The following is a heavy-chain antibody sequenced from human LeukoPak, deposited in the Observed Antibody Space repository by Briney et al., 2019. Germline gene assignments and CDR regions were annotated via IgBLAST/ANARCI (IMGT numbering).Heavy chain of an antibody. CDR3: AGDTPPGGEYYFEY. D-gene: IGHD3-16*01. CDR2: IWHDGSKE. V-gene: IGHV3-33*01. CDR1: GFSFSTYG. J-gene: IGHJ4*02. Sequence: GGSLRLSCAASGFSFSTYGMHWVRQAPDTGLEWLALIWHDGSKEYYADSVKGRFTISRDNSKNTLYLKMNSLRADDTAMYYCAGDTPPGGEYYFEYWGQGALVTVSS.